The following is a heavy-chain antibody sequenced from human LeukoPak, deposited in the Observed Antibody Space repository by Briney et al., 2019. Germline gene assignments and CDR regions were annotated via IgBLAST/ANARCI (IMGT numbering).Heavy chain of an antibody. CDR2: INHSGST. J-gene: IGHJ6*04. CDR1: GGSFSGYY. V-gene: IGHV4-34*01. CDR3: ARGEDVVVPAAKQPLDV. Sequence: PSETLSLTCAVYGGSFSGYYWSWIRQPPGKGLEWIGEINHSGSTNYNPSLKSRVTISVDTSKNQFPLKLSSVTAADTAVYYCARGEDVVVPAAKQPLDVWGKGTTVTVSS. D-gene: IGHD2-2*01.